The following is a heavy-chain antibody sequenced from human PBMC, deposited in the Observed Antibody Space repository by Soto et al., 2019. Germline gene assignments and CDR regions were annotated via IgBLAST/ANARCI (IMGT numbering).Heavy chain of an antibody. CDR2: ISSSSSTI. CDR1: GFTFSSYS. D-gene: IGHD4-17*01. CDR3: ARYGSTVTTCIGAFDI. J-gene: IGHJ3*02. V-gene: IGHV3-48*02. Sequence: EVQLVESGGGLVQPGGSLRLSCAASGFTFSSYSMNWVRQAPGKGLEWVSYISSSSSTIYYADSVKGRFTISRDNAKNSLYLQMNCLRDEDTAVYYCARYGSTVTTCIGAFDIWGQGTMVTVSS.